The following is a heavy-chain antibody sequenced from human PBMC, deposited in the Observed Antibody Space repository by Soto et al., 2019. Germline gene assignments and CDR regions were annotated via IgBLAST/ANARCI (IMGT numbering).Heavy chain of an antibody. Sequence: QITLKESGPTLVKPTQTLTLTCTFPGFSFSSIGEGVGWIRQPPGKALEWLALIYWDDDKRYSPSLKSRLTTTKDTSKHPVVHTMTNMAPVDTATYYCVQSRCGGDCLQSFSAHSYYGLDVWGQGTTVTVSS. J-gene: IGHJ6*02. CDR1: GFSFSSIGEG. CDR3: VQSRCGGDCLQSFSAHSYYGLDV. CDR2: IYWDDDK. V-gene: IGHV2-5*02. D-gene: IGHD2-21*02.